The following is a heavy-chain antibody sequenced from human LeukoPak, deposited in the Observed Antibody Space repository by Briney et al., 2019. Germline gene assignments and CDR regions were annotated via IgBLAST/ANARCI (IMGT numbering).Heavy chain of an antibody. J-gene: IGHJ6*02. Sequence: GGSLRLSCAASGFIFSNSGMHWVRQAPGKGLEWVAFIQTDGNPKYYADSVRGRFTISRDNFKKTYYLQMDSLRVEDTAVYYCARETSSEIIGGMDVRGQGTTVTVTS. CDR3: ARETSSEIIGGMDV. CDR1: GFIFSNSG. CDR2: IQTDGNPK. D-gene: IGHD3-22*01. V-gene: IGHV3-30*02.